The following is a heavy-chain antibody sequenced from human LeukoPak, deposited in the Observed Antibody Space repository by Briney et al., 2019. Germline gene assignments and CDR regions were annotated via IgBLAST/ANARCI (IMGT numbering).Heavy chain of an antibody. Sequence: GGSLRLSCAASGFTFSSYAMRWVRQAPGKGLEWVAVISYDGSNKYYADSVKGRFTISRDNSKNTLYLQMNSLRAEDTAVYYCARDGNDFWSGPSLDPWGQGTLVTVSA. CDR2: ISYDGSNK. D-gene: IGHD3-3*01. CDR1: GFTFSSYA. CDR3: ARDGNDFWSGPSLDP. V-gene: IGHV3-30-3*01. J-gene: IGHJ5*02.